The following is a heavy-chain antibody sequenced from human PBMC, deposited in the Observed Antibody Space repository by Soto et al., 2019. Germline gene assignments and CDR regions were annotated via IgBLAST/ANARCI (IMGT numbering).Heavy chain of an antibody. CDR1: RFTFSTSA. J-gene: IGHJ6*02. CDR3: AARRSGLYAMDV. V-gene: IGHV1-58*01. CDR2: IVGGSGNT. Sequence: ASVKVSCKASRFTFSTSAVQWVRQARGQRPEWMGWIVGGSGNTNYAQNSQERVIITRDMSTSTVYMELSSLRSDDTAVYFCAARRSGLYAMDVWGQGTTVTVSS. D-gene: IGHD1-26*01.